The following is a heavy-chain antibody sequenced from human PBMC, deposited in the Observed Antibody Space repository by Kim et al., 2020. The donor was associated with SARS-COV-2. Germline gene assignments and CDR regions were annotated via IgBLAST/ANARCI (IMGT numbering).Heavy chain of an antibody. J-gene: IGHJ4*02. D-gene: IGHD6-13*01. V-gene: IGHV6-1*01. Sequence: SQTLSLTCAISGDTVSSNSGVWNWIRQSPSRGLEWLGRTYYRSEWYFDYAVSVRSRITINPDTSQNQFSPHLRSVTPEDTAVYFCARDAPGSSYFDYWSQGTLVTVSS. CDR3: ARDAPGSSYFDY. CDR1: GDTVSSNSGV. CDR2: TYYRSEWYF.